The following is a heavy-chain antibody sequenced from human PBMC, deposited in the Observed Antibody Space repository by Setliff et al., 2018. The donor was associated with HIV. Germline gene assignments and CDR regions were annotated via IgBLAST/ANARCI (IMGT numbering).Heavy chain of an antibody. CDR2: IYTSGST. CDR1: GGSISSGSYY. CDR3: AREDYYYYGMDV. Sequence: SETLSLTCTVSGGSISSGSYYWNWIRQPAGKGLEWIGRIYTSGSTNYNPSLRSRVTISVDTSKNQFSLKLSSVTAADTAVYYCAREDYYYYGMDVWGQGTTVTVSS. J-gene: IGHJ6*02. V-gene: IGHV4-61*02.